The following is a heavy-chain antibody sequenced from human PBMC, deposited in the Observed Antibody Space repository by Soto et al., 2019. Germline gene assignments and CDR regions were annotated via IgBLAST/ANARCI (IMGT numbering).Heavy chain of an antibody. D-gene: IGHD1-26*01. V-gene: IGHV4-38-2*01. CDR1: NFSISSGYY. CDR2: IYRSGTT. J-gene: IGHJ4*02. Sequence: SETLTLTCVVSNFSISSGYYWGWIRQSPGKGLEWIASIYRSGTTSYNPSLKSRVTISVDPSKNQFSLMLTAVTAADTAVYYCARTHSGSYYSGFNYWGRGALVTVSS. CDR3: ARTHSGSYYSGFNY.